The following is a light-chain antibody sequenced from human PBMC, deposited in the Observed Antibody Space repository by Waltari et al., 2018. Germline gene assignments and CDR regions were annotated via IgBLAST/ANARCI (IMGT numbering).Light chain of an antibody. CDR1: QSVSSSY. Sequence: EIVLPQSPGPLSLSQGERATPPCRASQSVSSSYLAWYQQRPGQAPRLLIYDASIRATGIPDKFSGSGSGTDFTLTISRLEPEDFAVYYCQQYGTSPFTFGPGTKVDIK. CDR2: DAS. CDR3: QQYGTSPFT. J-gene: IGKJ3*01. V-gene: IGKV3-20*01.